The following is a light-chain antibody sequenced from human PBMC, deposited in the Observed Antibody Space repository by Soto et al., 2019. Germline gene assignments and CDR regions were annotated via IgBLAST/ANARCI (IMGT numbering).Light chain of an antibody. J-gene: IGKJ1*01. Sequence: EIVMTQSPATLSVSPGERATLSCRASQSVSSNLAWYQQKPGQAPRLLIYGASTRATGVPARFSGSGSGTEFTLTISGLQSEDFAIYYCQQYNNWPRTSGQGTKV. CDR1: QSVSSN. V-gene: IGKV3-15*01. CDR3: QQYNNWPRT. CDR2: GAS.